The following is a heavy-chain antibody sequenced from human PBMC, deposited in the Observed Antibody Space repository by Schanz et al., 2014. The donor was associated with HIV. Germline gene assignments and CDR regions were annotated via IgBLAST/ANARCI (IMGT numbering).Heavy chain of an antibody. CDR3: AKDRNHYDSRYRGKGNYYYYYGMDV. D-gene: IGHD3-22*01. J-gene: IGHJ6*02. CDR2: ISGSGGRT. Sequence: EVQLLDSGGGLVQPGGSLRLSCAASGFSFSNYAMSWVRQAPGKGLEWVSGISGSGGRTYYADSVKGRFTISRDNSKNTLYLQMKSLRPEDTAVYYCAKDRNHYDSRYRGKGNYYYYYGMDVWGQGTTVTVSS. CDR1: GFSFSNYA. V-gene: IGHV3-23*01.